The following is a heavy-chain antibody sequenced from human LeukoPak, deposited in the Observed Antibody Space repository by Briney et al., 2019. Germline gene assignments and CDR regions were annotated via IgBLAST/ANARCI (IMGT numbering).Heavy chain of an antibody. Sequence: GGSLRLSCAASGFTFDDYAMQWVRQAPGKGLEWVSGISWNSGSIGYADSVKGRFTISRDNAKNSLYLQMNSLRAEDTAVYYCAKSGAVAGPNDYWGQGTLVTVSS. V-gene: IGHV3-9*01. CDR1: GFTFDDYA. CDR3: AKSGAVAGPNDY. CDR2: ISWNSGSI. D-gene: IGHD6-19*01. J-gene: IGHJ4*02.